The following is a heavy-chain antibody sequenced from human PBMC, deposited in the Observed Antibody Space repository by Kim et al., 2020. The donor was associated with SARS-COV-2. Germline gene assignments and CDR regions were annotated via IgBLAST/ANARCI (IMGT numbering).Heavy chain of an antibody. CDR1: GGTFSSYA. Sequence: SVKVSCKASGGTFSSYAISWVRQAPGQGLEWMGRIIPILGIANYAQKFQGRVTITADKSTSTAYMELSSLRSEDTAVYYCARDRATGLLWFGEGWFDPWGQGTLVTVSS. D-gene: IGHD3-10*01. V-gene: IGHV1-69*04. J-gene: IGHJ5*02. CDR2: IIPILGIA. CDR3: ARDRATGLLWFGEGWFDP.